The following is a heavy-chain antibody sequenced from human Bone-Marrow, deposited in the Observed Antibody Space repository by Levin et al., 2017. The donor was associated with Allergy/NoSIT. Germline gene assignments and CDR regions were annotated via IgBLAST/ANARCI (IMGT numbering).Heavy chain of an antibody. CDR1: GFTFSSYW. J-gene: IGHJ6*02. Sequence: GGSLRLSCAASGFTFSSYWMSWVRQAPGKGLEWVANIKQDGSEKYYVDSVKGRFTISRDNAKNSLYLQMNSLRAEDTAVYYCARDAFSWAAISFYYYYGMDGWGQGTTVTVSS. V-gene: IGHV3-7*01. CDR2: IKQDGSEK. CDR3: ARDAFSWAAISFYYYYGMDG. D-gene: IGHD2-2*01.